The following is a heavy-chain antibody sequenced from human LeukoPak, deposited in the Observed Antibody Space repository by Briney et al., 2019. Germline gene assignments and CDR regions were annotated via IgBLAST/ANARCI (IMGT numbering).Heavy chain of an antibody. D-gene: IGHD2-2*01. CDR2: TWYDGSNK. J-gene: IGHJ4*02. V-gene: IGHV3-33*01. CDR3: ASRSPALDY. CDR1: GFTFSSYG. Sequence: GRSLSLSCAASGFTFSSYGVHWVGQAPGKGLEWVAVTWYDGSNKYYADSVKGRFTISRDNSKNTLYLQMNSLRADDTAVYCCASRSPALDYWGQAT.